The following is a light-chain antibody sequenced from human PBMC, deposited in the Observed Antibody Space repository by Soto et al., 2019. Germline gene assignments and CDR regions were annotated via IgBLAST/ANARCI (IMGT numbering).Light chain of an antibody. CDR3: QQYGSSQS. Sequence: EIVLTQSPGTLSLSPGERATLSCRASQSVSSSYLAWYQQKPGQAPRLLIYGASCRATGIPDRFSGSGSGTDFTLTISSLEPEDFAVDYCQQYGSSQSFGQGTKVEIK. CDR1: QSVSSSY. J-gene: IGKJ1*01. V-gene: IGKV3-20*01. CDR2: GAS.